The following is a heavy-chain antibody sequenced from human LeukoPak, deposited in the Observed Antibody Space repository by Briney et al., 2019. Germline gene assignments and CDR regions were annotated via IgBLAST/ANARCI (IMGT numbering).Heavy chain of an antibody. Sequence: PSETLSLTCAVSGGSFSGYYWSWIRQPPGKGLEWIGEINHSGSTNYNPSLKSRVTISVDTSKNQFSLKLSSVTAVDTAVYYCARSYSSVIRYFDYWGQGTLVTVSS. CDR2: INHSGST. CDR1: GGSFSGYY. CDR3: ARSYSSVIRYFDY. V-gene: IGHV4-34*01. J-gene: IGHJ4*02. D-gene: IGHD6-19*01.